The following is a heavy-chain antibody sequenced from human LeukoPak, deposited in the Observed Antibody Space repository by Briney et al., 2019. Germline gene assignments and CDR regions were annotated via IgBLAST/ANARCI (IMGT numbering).Heavy chain of an antibody. J-gene: IGHJ4*02. D-gene: IGHD6-19*01. V-gene: IGHV4-59*12. CDR3: ARAGSRGWYGEY. CDR1: GGSINSYY. CDR2: ISYHGNT. Sequence: PSETLSLTCSVSGGSINSYYWQWIRQPPGKGLEWIGYISYHGNTNYSPSLKSRVTMSVDTSKNQFSLNLMSVTAADTAVYYCARAGSRGWYGEYWGQGTLVTVSS.